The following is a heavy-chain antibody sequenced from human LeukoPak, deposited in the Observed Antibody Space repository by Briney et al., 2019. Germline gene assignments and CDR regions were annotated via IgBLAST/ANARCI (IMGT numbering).Heavy chain of an antibody. CDR3: ARRHSYYGSGSYYNRVYYFDY. CDR1: GGSISSSSYY. CDR2: IYYSGST. D-gene: IGHD3-10*01. V-gene: IGHV4-39*01. Sequence: PSETLSLTCTVSGGSISSSSYYWGWIRQPPGKGLEWIGSIYYSGSTYYNPSLKSRVTISVDTSKNQFSLKLSSVTAADTAVYYCARRHSYYGSGSYYNRVYYFDYWGQGTLVTVSS. J-gene: IGHJ4*02.